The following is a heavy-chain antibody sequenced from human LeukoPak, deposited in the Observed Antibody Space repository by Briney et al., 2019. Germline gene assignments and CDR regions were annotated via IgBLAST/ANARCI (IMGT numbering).Heavy chain of an antibody. J-gene: IGHJ4*02. V-gene: IGHV1-2*06. D-gene: IGHD2-15*01. Sequence: ASVKVSCKASGYTFTGYYMHWVRQAPGQGLEWMGRINPNSGGTNYAQKLQGRVTMTRDTSISTAYMELSRLRSDDTAVYYCARDDADCSGGSCLDYWGQGTLVTVSS. CDR3: ARDDADCSGGSCLDY. CDR1: GYTFTGYY. CDR2: INPNSGGT.